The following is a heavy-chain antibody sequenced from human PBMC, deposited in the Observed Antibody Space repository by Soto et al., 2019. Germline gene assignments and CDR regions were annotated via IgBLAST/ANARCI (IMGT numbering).Heavy chain of an antibody. V-gene: IGHV3-33*01. Sequence: GGSLRLSCGASGFTFSSYGMHWVRQAPGKGLEWVAVIWYDGSNKYYADSVKGRFTISRDNSKNTLYLQMNSLRAEDTAVYYCARDLVPAAIRAYYYYYYGMDVWGQGTTVTVSS. CDR3: ARDLVPAAIRAYYYYYYGMDV. CDR2: IWYDGSNK. CDR1: GFTFSSYG. J-gene: IGHJ6*02. D-gene: IGHD2-2*02.